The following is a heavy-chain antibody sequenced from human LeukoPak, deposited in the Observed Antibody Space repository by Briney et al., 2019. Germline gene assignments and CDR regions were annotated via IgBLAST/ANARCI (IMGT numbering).Heavy chain of an antibody. CDR2: IYYSGST. CDR3: ASVRGYSSGWYASGFDP. J-gene: IGHJ5*02. D-gene: IGHD6-19*01. Sequence: SETLSLTCTVSGGSISSSSYYWGWIRQPPGKGLEWIGSIYYSGSTNYNPSLKSRVTISLDTSKNQFSLKLTSMTAADTAVYYCASVRGYSSGWYASGFDPWGRGTLVTVSS. V-gene: IGHV4-39*07. CDR1: GGSISSSSYY.